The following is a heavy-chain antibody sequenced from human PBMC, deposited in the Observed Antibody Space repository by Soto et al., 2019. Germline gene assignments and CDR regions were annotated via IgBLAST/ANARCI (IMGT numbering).Heavy chain of an antibody. J-gene: IGHJ4*02. CDR1: GFTLSGFA. V-gene: IGHV3-23*01. CDR2: MSGGGNDS. D-gene: IGHD6-13*01. CDR3: ARSLFIAATDTEPFDS. Sequence: PGGSLRLSCAXSGFTLSGFAMIWFRKGPGKGVEWVSAMSGGGNDSFYADYVKGRFTISRDNSKNTLYLHMNSLRAEDTAVHYCARSLFIAATDTEPFDSWGQGTLVTVSS.